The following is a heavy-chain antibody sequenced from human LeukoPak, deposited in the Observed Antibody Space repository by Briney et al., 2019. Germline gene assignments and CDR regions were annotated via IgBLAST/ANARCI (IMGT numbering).Heavy chain of an antibody. J-gene: IGHJ4*02. CDR3: ARRGSNWGYYFDY. D-gene: IGHD7-27*01. V-gene: IGHV4-59*08. Sequence: SETLSLTCTVSGGSISSYYWSWIRQPPGKGLEWIGYIYYSGSTNYNPSLKSRVTISVDTSKNQFSLKLSSVTAADTAVYYCARRGSNWGYYFDYWGQETLVTVSS. CDR1: GGSISSYY. CDR2: IYYSGST.